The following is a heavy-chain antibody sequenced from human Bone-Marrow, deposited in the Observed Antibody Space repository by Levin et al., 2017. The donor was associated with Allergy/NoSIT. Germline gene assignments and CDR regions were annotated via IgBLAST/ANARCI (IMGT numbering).Heavy chain of an antibody. CDR2: ISAYNGNT. D-gene: IGHD2-8*01. Sequence: ASVKVSCKTSGYTFNTFGISWVRQAPGQGLEWVGWISAYNGNTNEAQKVQGRLTMTTDTSTSTADMELRSLTSDDTAVYYCARGKNGVVDYWGQGSLVIVSS. CDR3: ARGKNGVVDY. J-gene: IGHJ4*02. CDR1: GYTFNTFG. V-gene: IGHV1-18*01.